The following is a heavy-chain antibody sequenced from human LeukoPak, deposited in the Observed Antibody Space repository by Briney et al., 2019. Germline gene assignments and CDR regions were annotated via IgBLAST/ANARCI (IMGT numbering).Heavy chain of an antibody. J-gene: IGHJ4*02. V-gene: IGHV3-23*01. CDR1: GFTVTSRY. CDR3: AKGETSYDILTGYYSHFDY. CDR2: ISGSGGST. Sequence: PGGSLRLSCAASGFTVTSRYMSWVRQAPGKGLEWVSAISGSGGSTYYADSVKGRFTISRDNSKNTLYLQMNSLRAEDTAVYYCAKGETSYDILTGYYSHFDYWGQGTLVTVSS. D-gene: IGHD3-9*01.